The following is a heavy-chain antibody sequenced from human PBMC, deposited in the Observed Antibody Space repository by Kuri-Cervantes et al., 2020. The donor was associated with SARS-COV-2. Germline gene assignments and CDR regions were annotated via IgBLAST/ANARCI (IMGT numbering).Heavy chain of an antibody. Sequence: GESLKISCAASGFTFSNYAIHWVRQAPGKGLEWVALISYDGSDKNYADSVKGRFTISRDNSKNTLYLQMNSLRAEDTAVYYCAKDRAVARGAFDIWGQGTMVTVSS. CDR2: ISYDGSDK. D-gene: IGHD3-10*01. J-gene: IGHJ3*02. V-gene: IGHV3-30*07. CDR1: GFTFSNYA. CDR3: AKDRAVARGAFDI.